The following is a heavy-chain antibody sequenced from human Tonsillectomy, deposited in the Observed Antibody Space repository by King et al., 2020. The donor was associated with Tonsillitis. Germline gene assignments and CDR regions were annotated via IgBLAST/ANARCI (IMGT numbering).Heavy chain of an antibody. J-gene: IGHJ4*02. CDR1: GFTFSSYG. CDR2: ISYDGSNK. V-gene: IGHV3-30*18. CDR3: AKVGSGYYLGFDY. Sequence: VQLVESGGGVVQPGRSLRLSCAASGFTFSSYGMHWVRQAPGKGLEWVAVISYDGSNKYYADSVKGRFTISRDNSKNTLYLQMNSLRAEDTAVYYCAKVGSGYYLGFDYRGQGTLVTVSS. D-gene: IGHD3-22*01.